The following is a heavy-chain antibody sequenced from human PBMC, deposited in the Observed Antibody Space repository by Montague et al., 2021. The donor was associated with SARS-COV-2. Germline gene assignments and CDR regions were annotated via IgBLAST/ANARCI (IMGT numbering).Heavy chain of an antibody. CDR3: ARATRLIVVLSWFDP. D-gene: IGHD3-22*01. J-gene: IGHJ5*02. V-gene: IGHV4-31*03. CDR1: GGSISSGGYY. CDR2: IYYSGST. Sequence: TLSLTCTVSGGSISSGGYYWSWIRQHPGKGLEWIGYIYYSGSTYYNPSLKSRVTISVDTSKNQFSLKLSSVTAADTAVYYCARATRLIVVLSWFDPWGQGTLVTVSS.